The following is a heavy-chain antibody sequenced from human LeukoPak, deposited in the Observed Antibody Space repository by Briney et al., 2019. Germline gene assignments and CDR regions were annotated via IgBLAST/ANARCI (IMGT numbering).Heavy chain of an antibody. CDR3: AKQLGYCSDGSCYFPY. CDR1: GFTFSSSA. CDR2: ISNNGGYT. V-gene: IGHV3-23*01. D-gene: IGHD2-15*01. Sequence: GGSLRLSCAASGFTFSSSAMSWVRQAPGKGLEWVSAISNNGGYTYYADSVQGRFTISRDNSKSTLCLQMNSLRAEDPAVYYCAKQLGYCSDGSCYFPYWGQGTLVTVSS. J-gene: IGHJ4*02.